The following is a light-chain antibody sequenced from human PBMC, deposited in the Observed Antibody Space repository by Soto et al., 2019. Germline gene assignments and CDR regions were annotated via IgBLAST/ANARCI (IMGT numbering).Light chain of an antibody. CDR3: QQYYKWPPIT. J-gene: IGKJ5*01. CDR1: QNIRSS. Sequence: EVVMTQSPASLSASPWERVTLSCRASQNIRSSLAWYQQRPGQAPRLLIYDASTRATGIPPRFSGSGSGKEFTLTISSLESEDFAVYSCQQYYKWPPITFGQGTRLEI. CDR2: DAS. V-gene: IGKV3-15*01.